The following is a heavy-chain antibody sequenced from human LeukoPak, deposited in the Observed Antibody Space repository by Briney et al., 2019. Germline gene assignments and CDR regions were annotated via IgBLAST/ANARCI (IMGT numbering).Heavy chain of an antibody. V-gene: IGHV4-4*02. CDR3: ARASSWYALAY. CDR1: GVSINTSYS. D-gene: IGHD6-13*01. CDR2: IYHSGNS. Sequence: SGTLSLTCAVSGVSINTSYSWCWVRQPPGKGLEWIGEIYHSGNSNYNPSLKSRVTISIDKFKNQFSLKLSSVTAADTAVYYCARASSWYALAYWGQGTLVTVSS. J-gene: IGHJ4*02.